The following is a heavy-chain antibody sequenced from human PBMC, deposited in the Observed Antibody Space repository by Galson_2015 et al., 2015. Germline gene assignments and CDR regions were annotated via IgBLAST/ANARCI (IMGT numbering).Heavy chain of an antibody. CDR1: GGTFSSYA. CDR2: IIPIFGTA. J-gene: IGHJ3*02. V-gene: IGHV1-69*01. D-gene: IGHD1-7*01. CDR3: ARDGRSYNWNYFPRTVTDAFDI. Sequence: QSGAEVKKPGESLKISCKASGGTFSSYAISWVRQAPGQGLEWMGGIIPIFGTANYAQKFQGRVTITADESTSTAYMELSSLRSEDTAVYYCARDGRSYNWNYFPRTVTDAFDIWGQGTMVTVSS.